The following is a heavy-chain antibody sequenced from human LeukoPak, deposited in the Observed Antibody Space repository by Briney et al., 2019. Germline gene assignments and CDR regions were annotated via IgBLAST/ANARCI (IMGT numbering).Heavy chain of an antibody. CDR1: GGSISSYY. V-gene: IGHV4-59*01. CDR2: IYYSGST. CDR3: AGARANYYGSGRGVYYYYMDV. D-gene: IGHD3-10*01. Sequence: PSETLSLTCTVSGGSISSYYWSWIRQPPGKGLEWIGYIYYSGSTNYNPSLKSRVTISVDTSKNQFSLKLSSVTAADTAVYYCAGARANYYGSGRGVYYYYMDVWGKGTTVTVSS. J-gene: IGHJ6*03.